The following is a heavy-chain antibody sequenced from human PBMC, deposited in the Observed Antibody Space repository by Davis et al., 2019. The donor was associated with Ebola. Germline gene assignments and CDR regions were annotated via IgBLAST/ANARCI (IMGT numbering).Heavy chain of an antibody. J-gene: IGHJ4*02. Sequence: SETLSLTCTVSGGSISSYYWSWIRQPPGKGLEWIGYIYYSGSANYHPSLKSRVTMSVDTSKNQFSLELTSMTAADTAVYYCTRVGAGAPTAGTFDYWGQGTLVTVSS. CDR1: GGSISSYY. V-gene: IGHV4-59*12. CDR2: IYYSGSA. CDR3: TRVGAGAPTAGTFDY. D-gene: IGHD6-13*01.